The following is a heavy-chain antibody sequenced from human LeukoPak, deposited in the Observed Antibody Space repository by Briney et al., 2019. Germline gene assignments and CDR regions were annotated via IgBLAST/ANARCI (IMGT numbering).Heavy chain of an antibody. CDR2: IYYSGST. D-gene: IGHD6-19*01. CDR3: ARDRSGWYGDAFDI. J-gene: IGHJ3*02. Sequence: SETLSLTCTVSGGSISSYYWSWIRQPPGKGLEWIGYIYYSGSTNYNPSLKSRVTISVDTSKNQFSLKLSSVTAADTAVYYCARDRSGWYGDAFDIWDQGTMVTVSS. CDR1: GGSISSYY. V-gene: IGHV4-59*01.